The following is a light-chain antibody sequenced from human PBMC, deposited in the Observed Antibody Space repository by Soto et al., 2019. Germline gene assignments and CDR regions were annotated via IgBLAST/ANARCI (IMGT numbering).Light chain of an antibody. Sequence: DIQMTQSPSSLSASVGDRVTITCRASQGISNYLAWYQQKPGKVPKLLIYAASTLQSGVPSRFSGSGSGTDFTHTISSMEPEDVATYSCQKYNSARLTFGGGTKVDIK. CDR3: QKYNSARLT. V-gene: IGKV1-27*01. CDR2: AAS. CDR1: QGISNY. J-gene: IGKJ4*01.